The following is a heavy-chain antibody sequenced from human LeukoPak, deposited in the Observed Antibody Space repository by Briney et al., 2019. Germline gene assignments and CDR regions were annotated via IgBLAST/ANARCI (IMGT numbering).Heavy chain of an antibody. CDR3: ARRGY. CDR2: INHSGST. V-gene: IGHV4-34*01. J-gene: IGHJ4*02. CDR1: GFIFSDYY. Sequence: GSLRLSCAASGFIFSDYYMSWIRQAPGKGLEWIGEINHSGSTNYNPSLKSRVTISVDTSKNQFSLKLSSVTAADTAVYYCARRGYWGQGTLVTVSS.